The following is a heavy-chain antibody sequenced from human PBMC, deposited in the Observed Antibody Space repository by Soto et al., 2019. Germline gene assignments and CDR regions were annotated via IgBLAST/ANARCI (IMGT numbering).Heavy chain of an antibody. Sequence: GGSLRLSCAASGFTFSSYAMSWVRQAPGKGLEWVSAISGSGGSTYYADSVKGRFTISRDNSKNTLYLQMNSLRAEDTAVYYCAKHYDFWSGYSRLDYFDYWGQGTLVTVSS. CDR1: GFTFSSYA. J-gene: IGHJ4*02. D-gene: IGHD3-3*01. CDR2: ISGSGGST. CDR3: AKHYDFWSGYSRLDYFDY. V-gene: IGHV3-23*01.